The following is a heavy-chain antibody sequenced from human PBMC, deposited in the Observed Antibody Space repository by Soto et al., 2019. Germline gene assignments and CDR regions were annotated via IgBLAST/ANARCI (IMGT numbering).Heavy chain of an antibody. CDR2: IIPIIGII. CDR3: AGDPDSHYNDSHASSYP. J-gene: IGHJ5*02. CDR1: GGTFSTYT. Sequence: QVQLVQSGAEVKKPGSSVKVSCKASGGTFSTYTITWVRQAPGQGLEWMGRIIPIIGIINYAQKFQGRVTISADTFTGTAYRERTGLRSDDTAVYYCAGDPDSHYNDSHASSYPWGQGTLVTVSS. V-gene: IGHV1-69*08. D-gene: IGHD4-4*01.